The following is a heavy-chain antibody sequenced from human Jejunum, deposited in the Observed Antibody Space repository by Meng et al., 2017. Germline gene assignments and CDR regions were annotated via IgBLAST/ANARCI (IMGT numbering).Heavy chain of an antibody. CDR2: ISGSGTNT. D-gene: IGHD3-10*01. Sequence: GESLKISCTVSGVTIDDYVMSWVRQAPGKGLEWVSGISGSGTNTYYADSVEGRFTISRDNSENTLYLQMNSLRVDDTAVYYCAKGLWGTGSHYNPCDYWGQGTLVTVSS. CDR1: GVTIDDYV. CDR3: AKGLWGTGSHYNPCDY. J-gene: IGHJ4*02. V-gene: IGHV3-23*01.